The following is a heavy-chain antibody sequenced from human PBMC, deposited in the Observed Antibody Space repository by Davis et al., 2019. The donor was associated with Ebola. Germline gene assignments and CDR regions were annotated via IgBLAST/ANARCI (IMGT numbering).Heavy chain of an antibody. D-gene: IGHD3-10*01. Sequence: AASVKVSCKASGYTFTSYGISWVRQAPGQGLEWMGWISAYNGNTNYAQKLQGRVTMTRDTSTSTVYMELSSLRSEDTAVYYCARDRHYYGSGTFYYYYGMDVWGQGTTVTVSS. CDR3: ARDRHYYGSGTFYYYYGMDV. V-gene: IGHV1-18*01. CDR1: GYTFTSYG. J-gene: IGHJ6*02. CDR2: ISAYNGNT.